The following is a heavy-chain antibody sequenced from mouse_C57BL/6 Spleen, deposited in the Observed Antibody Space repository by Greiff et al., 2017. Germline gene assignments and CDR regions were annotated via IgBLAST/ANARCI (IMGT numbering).Heavy chain of an antibody. Sequence: DVQLQESGAELVRPGASVKLSCTASGFNINDYYMHWVKQRPEQGLEWIGRIDPEDGDTEYAPKFKGKATMTADTSSNTAYLQLSSLTSEDTAVYYCTTSRYDYDGAWFADWGQGTLVTVSA. V-gene: IGHV14-1*01. CDR1: GFNINDYY. D-gene: IGHD2-4*01. J-gene: IGHJ3*01. CDR2: IDPEDGDT. CDR3: TTSRYDYDGAWFAD.